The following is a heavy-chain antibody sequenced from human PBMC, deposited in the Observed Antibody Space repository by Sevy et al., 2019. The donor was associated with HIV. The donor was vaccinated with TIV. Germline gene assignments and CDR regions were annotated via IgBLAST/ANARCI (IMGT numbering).Heavy chain of an antibody. CDR1: GFTFSSYA. Sequence: GGSLRLSCAASGFTFSSYAMHWVCQAPGKGLEWVAVISYDGSNKYYADSVKGRFTISRDNSKNTLYLQMNSLRAEDTAVYYCAREPNYSSSWYYFDYWGQGTLVTVSS. CDR2: ISYDGSNK. J-gene: IGHJ4*02. CDR3: AREPNYSSSWYYFDY. D-gene: IGHD6-13*01. V-gene: IGHV3-30*04.